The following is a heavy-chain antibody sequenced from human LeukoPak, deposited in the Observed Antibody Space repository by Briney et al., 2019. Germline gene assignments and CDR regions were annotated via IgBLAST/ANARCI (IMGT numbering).Heavy chain of an antibody. CDR3: ARVSRRDGYKSFDY. V-gene: IGHV1-69*04. J-gene: IGHJ4*02. D-gene: IGHD5-12*01. CDR2: IIPILGIA. CDR1: GGTFSSYA. Sequence: SVKVSCKASGGTFSSYAISWVRQAPGQGLEWMGRIIPILGIANYAQKFQGRVTITADKSTSTAYMELSSLRSEDTAVYYCARVSRRDGYKSFDYWGQGTLVTVSS.